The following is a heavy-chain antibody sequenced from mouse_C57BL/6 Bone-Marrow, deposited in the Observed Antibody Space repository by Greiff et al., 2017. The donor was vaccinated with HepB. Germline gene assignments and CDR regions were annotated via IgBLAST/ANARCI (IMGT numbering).Heavy chain of an antibody. CDR2: IYPRSGNT. CDR3: ARRDSNLAWFAY. V-gene: IGHV1-81*01. CDR1: GYTFTSYG. D-gene: IGHD2-5*01. J-gene: IGHJ3*01. Sequence: VQLQQSGAELARPGASVKLSCKASGYTFTSYGISWVKQRTGQGLEWIGEIYPRSGNTYYNEKFKGKATLTADKSSSTAYMELRSLTSEDSAVYFCARRDSNLAWFAYWGQVTLVTVSA.